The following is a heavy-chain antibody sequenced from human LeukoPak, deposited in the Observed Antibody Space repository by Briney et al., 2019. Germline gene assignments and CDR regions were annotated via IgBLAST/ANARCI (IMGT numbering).Heavy chain of an antibody. CDR2: FDPEGGET. CDR3: ATSPPYSSGYFDY. Sequence: GASVKVSCKVSGYTLTELSMHWVRQAPGKGLEWMGGFDPEGGETIYAQKFQGRVTMTEDTSTDTAYMELSSLRSEDTAVYYCATSPPYSSGYFDYWGQGTLVTVSS. V-gene: IGHV1-24*01. CDR1: GYTLTELS. D-gene: IGHD6-19*01. J-gene: IGHJ4*02.